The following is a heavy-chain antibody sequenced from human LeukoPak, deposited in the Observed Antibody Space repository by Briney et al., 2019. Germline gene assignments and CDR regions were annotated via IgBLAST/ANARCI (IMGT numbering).Heavy chain of an antibody. D-gene: IGHD5-18*01. CDR1: GYSFTSYW. J-gene: IGHJ4*02. CDR2: IYPGDSDT. Sequence: GESLQISCKGSGYSFTSYWIAWVRQMPRKGLEWMGIIYPGDSDTRYSPSFQGQGTISADKSISTAYQQWSSLKASDTAMYYCARLRGYNYGYEDYWGQGTLVTVSS. CDR3: ARLRGYNYGYEDY. V-gene: IGHV5-51*01.